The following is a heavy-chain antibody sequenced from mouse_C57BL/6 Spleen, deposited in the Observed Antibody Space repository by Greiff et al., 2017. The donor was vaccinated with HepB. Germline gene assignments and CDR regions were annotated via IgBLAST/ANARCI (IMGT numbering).Heavy chain of an antibody. CDR1: GYTFTSYW. CDR2: IHPNSGST. CDR3: ASGIYYGYDGDPDY. V-gene: IGHV1-64*01. D-gene: IGHD2-2*01. Sequence: VKLQQPGAELVKPGASVKLSCKASGYTFTSYWMHWVKQRPGQGLEWIGMIHPNSGSTNYNEKFKSKATLTVDKSSSTAYMQLSSLTSEDSAVYYCASGIYYGYDGDPDYWGQGTTLTVSS. J-gene: IGHJ2*01.